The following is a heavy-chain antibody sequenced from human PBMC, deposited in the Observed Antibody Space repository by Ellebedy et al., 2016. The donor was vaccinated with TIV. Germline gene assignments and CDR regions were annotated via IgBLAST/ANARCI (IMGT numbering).Heavy chain of an antibody. D-gene: IGHD3-16*01. Sequence: PGGSLRLSCKGFGYSFTNYWIVWVRQMPGKGLEWMGVISPADSHLRSSPSFQGQVTISADKSLSPAYLQWSSLKASDSAMYYCARQSQGGGESGVFDIWGQGTLLTVSS. CDR1: GYSFTNYW. CDR2: ISPADSHL. J-gene: IGHJ3*02. V-gene: IGHV5-51*01. CDR3: ARQSQGGGESGVFDI.